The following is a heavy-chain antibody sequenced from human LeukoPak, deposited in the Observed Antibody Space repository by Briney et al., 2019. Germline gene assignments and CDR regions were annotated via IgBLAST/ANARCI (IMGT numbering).Heavy chain of an antibody. CDR3: ARTPFDS. Sequence: GASVKVSCKASGYSFRNHDINWVRQAPGQGLEWMGLMNPNNGNAGYAQKFQGRVTMTRIISISTAYMELSSLRSDDTAVYYCARTPFDSWGQGTLVTVSS. J-gene: IGHJ4*02. V-gene: IGHV1-8*01. D-gene: IGHD2-15*01. CDR1: GYSFRNHD. CDR2: MNPNNGNA.